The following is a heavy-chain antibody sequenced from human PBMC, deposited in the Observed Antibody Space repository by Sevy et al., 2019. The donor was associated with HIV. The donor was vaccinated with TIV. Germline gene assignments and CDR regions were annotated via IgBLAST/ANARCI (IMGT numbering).Heavy chain of an antibody. Sequence: SETLSLTCTVSGGSLSSGDYYWSWIRQPPGKGLEWIGYIYYSGSTYSNPSLKSRVTISVDTSKNQFSLKVSSVTAADTAVYYCARDPKWNDGNYFYYAMDVWGQGTTVTVSS. D-gene: IGHD1-20*01. J-gene: IGHJ6*02. V-gene: IGHV4-30-4*01. CDR2: IYYSGST. CDR1: GGSLSSGDYY. CDR3: ARDPKWNDGNYFYYAMDV.